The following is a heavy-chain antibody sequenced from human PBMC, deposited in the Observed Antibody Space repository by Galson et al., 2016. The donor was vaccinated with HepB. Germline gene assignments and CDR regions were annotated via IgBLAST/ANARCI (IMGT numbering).Heavy chain of an antibody. CDR2: IYETGTA. CDR3: ARVTLGPTRAKFDS. V-gene: IGHV4-4*02. Sequence: SETLSLTCAVSGASINSSDWWSWVRQSPGKGLEWIGEIYETGTANHNPSLTRRLTMSVDKSKNQFSLNLSDVTAADTAIYYCARVTLGPTRAKFDSWGQGTLVTVSS. CDR1: GASINSSDW. D-gene: IGHD1-26*01. J-gene: IGHJ4*02.